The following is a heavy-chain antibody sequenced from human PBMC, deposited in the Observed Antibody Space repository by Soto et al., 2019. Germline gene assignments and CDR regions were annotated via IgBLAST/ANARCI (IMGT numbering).Heavy chain of an antibody. CDR1: GGSFSGYY. V-gene: IGHV4-34*01. J-gene: IGHJ4*02. D-gene: IGHD2-15*01. CDR3: ARGRPLYCSGGSCYGPFDY. Sequence: QVQLQQWGAGLLKPSETLSLTCAVYGGSFSGYYWSWIRQPPGKGLEWSGEINHSGSTNYNPSLKSRVTISVDTSKNQFYLKLSSVTAADTAVYYCARGRPLYCSGGSCYGPFDYWGQGTLVTVSS. CDR2: INHSGST.